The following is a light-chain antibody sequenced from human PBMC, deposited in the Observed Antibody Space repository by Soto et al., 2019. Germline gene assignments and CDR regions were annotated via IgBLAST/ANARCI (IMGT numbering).Light chain of an antibody. CDR2: EVS. Sequence: QSALTQPASVSGSPGQSITISCTGTSSDVGGYNHVSWYQQHPGEAPKVMIYEVSNRPSGVSNRFSGSKSGNTASLTISGLQAEDEADYYCSSYTSSTTQYVFGTGTKVTVL. CDR3: SSYTSSTTQYV. J-gene: IGLJ1*01. CDR1: SSDVGGYNH. V-gene: IGLV2-14*01.